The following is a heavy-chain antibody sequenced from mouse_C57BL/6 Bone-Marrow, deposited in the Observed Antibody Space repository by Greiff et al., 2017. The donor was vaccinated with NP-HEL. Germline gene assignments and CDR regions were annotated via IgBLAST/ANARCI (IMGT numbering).Heavy chain of an antibody. D-gene: IGHD1-1*01. CDR2: ISYSGST. J-gene: IGHJ3*01. CDR1: GYSITSGYD. CDR3: AREGYYYGSSSFAY. Sequence: VQLQQSGPGMVKPSQSLSLTCTVTGYSITSGYDWHWIRHFPGNKLEWMGYISYSGSTNYNPSLKSRISITHDTSKNHFFLKLNSVTTEDTATYYCAREGYYYGSSSFAYWGQGTLVTVSA. V-gene: IGHV3-1*01.